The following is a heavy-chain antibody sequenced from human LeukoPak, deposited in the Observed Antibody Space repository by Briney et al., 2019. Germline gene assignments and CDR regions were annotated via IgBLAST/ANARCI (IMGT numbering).Heavy chain of an antibody. CDR3: ARRYYSSSWYGVLGPFRY. CDR1: GGSFSGYY. J-gene: IGHJ4*02. CDR2: INHSGST. Sequence: PETLSLTCAVYGGSFSGYYWSWLRQPPGKGLKWIGEINHSGSTNYNPSLKSRVTISVDTSKNQFSLKLSSVTAADTAVYYCARRYYSSSWYGVLGPFRYWGQGTLVTVSS. D-gene: IGHD6-13*01. V-gene: IGHV4-34*01.